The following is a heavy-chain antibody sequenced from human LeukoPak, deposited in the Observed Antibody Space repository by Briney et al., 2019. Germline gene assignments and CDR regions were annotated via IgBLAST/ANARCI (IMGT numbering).Heavy chain of an antibody. V-gene: IGHV3-23*01. D-gene: IGHD3-3*01. CDR3: AKGLPVSDFWSGNGYYYGMDV. Sequence: GGSLRLSCAASGFTFSSCAMSWVRQAPGKGLEWVSTVTGNGDRSYYTDSVKGRFTISRDISRNTLFLQMNSLRAEDTAVYYCAKGLPVSDFWSGNGYYYGMDVWGQGTTVTVS. CDR1: GFTFSSCA. CDR2: VTGNGDRS. J-gene: IGHJ6*02.